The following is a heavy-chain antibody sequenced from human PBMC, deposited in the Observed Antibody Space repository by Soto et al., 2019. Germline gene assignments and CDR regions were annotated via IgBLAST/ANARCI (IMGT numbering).Heavy chain of an antibody. D-gene: IGHD5-18*01. Sequence: ESGGGLVNPGGSLRLSCAARGFPFSTYSMSWVRQAPGKVLEWVSSIGSTSAYIYYADSLRGRFTISRDNAKNSLYLQMNSLRAEDPAAYYCAREVDTQMGNEASDIWGQGTMVTFSP. J-gene: IGHJ3*02. CDR1: GFPFSTYS. CDR3: AREVDTQMGNEASDI. CDR2: IGSTSAYI. V-gene: IGHV3-21*06.